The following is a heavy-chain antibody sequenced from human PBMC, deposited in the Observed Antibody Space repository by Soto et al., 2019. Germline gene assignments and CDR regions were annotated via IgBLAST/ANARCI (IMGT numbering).Heavy chain of an antibody. J-gene: IGHJ6*02. V-gene: IGHV1-69*12. CDR2: IIPIFGTA. Sequence: QVQLVQSGAEVKKPGSSVKVSCKASGGTFSSYAISWVRQAPGQGLEWMGGIIPIFGTANYAQKFQGRVTITADESTRTAYMELSSLRSEDTAVYYCASPITMVRGVIIPGYYYGMDVWGQGTTVTVSS. D-gene: IGHD3-10*01. CDR1: GGTFSSYA. CDR3: ASPITMVRGVIIPGYYYGMDV.